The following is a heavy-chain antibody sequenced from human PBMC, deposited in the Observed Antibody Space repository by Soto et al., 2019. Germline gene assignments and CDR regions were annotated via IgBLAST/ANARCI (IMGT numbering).Heavy chain of an antibody. CDR3: AKDIDAARHYYMDV. J-gene: IGHJ6*03. Sequence: GGSLRLSCAASGFTFSSYAMSWVRQAPGKGLEWVSAISGSGGSTYYADSVKGRFTISRDNSKNTLYLQMNSLRAEDTAVYYCAKDIDAARHYYMDVWGKGTTVTVSS. CDR2: ISGSGGST. CDR1: GFTFSSYA. D-gene: IGHD1-26*01. V-gene: IGHV3-23*01.